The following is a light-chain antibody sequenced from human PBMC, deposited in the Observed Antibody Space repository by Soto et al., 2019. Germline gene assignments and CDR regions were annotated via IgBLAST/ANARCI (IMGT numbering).Light chain of an antibody. V-gene: IGKV1-5*03. J-gene: IGKJ1*01. CDR3: QQYDSYPWT. CDR1: QSINTW. Sequence: DIQMTQSPSTLSASVGDRVSITCRASQSINTWLAWYQQKAGKAPKLLIYKASSLERGVSSRFSGSGSGTEFTLTISSLQPDDFATYYCQQYDSYPWTFGQGTKVESK. CDR2: KAS.